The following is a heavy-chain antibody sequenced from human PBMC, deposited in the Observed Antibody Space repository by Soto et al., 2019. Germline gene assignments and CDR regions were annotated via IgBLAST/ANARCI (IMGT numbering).Heavy chain of an antibody. CDR1: GGSISSGGYY. D-gene: IGHD4-17*01. CDR3: AVGTTVTTTGFDY. V-gene: IGHV4-31*03. J-gene: IGHJ4*02. CDR2: IYYSGST. Sequence: PSETLSLTCTVSGGSISSGGYYWSWIRQHPGKGLEWIGYIYYSGSTYYNPSLKSRVTISVDTSKNQFSLKLSSVTAADTAVYYCAVGTTVTTTGFDYWGQGTLVTVSS.